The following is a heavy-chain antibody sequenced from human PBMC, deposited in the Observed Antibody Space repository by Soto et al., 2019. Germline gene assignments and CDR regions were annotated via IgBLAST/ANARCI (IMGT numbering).Heavy chain of an antibody. D-gene: IGHD3-3*01. V-gene: IGHV3-23*01. Sequence: EVQLLESGGGLVQTGGSLRLSCAASGFTFSSYAMSWVRQAPGKGLEWVSAISGSGGSTYYADSVKGRFTISRDNSKNTLYLQMNSLRAEDTAVYYCAKDGGYYDFWSGYYQPVRYAFDIWGQGTMVTVSS. CDR2: ISGSGGST. CDR3: AKDGGYYDFWSGYYQPVRYAFDI. CDR1: GFTFSSYA. J-gene: IGHJ3*02.